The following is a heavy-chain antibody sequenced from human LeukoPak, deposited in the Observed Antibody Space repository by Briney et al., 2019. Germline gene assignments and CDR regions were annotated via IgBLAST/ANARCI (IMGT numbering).Heavy chain of an antibody. Sequence: GRSLRLSCAASGFTFSSYVMHWVRQAPGKGLDWVAVISYDGSNKYYADSVKGRFTISRDNSKNTLFLQMNSLRAEDTAVYYCAKGSNRGVATIDYWGQGTLVTVSS. D-gene: IGHD5-12*01. J-gene: IGHJ4*02. CDR1: GFTFSSYV. CDR2: ISYDGSNK. CDR3: AKGSNRGVATIDY. V-gene: IGHV3-30*18.